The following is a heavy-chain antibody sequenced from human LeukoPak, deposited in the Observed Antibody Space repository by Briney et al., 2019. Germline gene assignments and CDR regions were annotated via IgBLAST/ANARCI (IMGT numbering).Heavy chain of an antibody. V-gene: IGHV3-15*01. CDR1: GFTFSNAW. D-gene: IGHD1-26*01. CDR3: TTPTLLGYSGRYSGAFDI. J-gene: IGHJ3*02. CDR2: IKSKTDGGTT. Sequence: KTGGSLRLSCAASGFTFSNAWMSWVRQAPGRGLEWVGRIKSKTDGGTTDYAAPVKGRFTISRDDSKNTLYLQMNSLKTEDTAVYYCTTPTLLGYSGRYSGAFDIWGQGTMVTVSS.